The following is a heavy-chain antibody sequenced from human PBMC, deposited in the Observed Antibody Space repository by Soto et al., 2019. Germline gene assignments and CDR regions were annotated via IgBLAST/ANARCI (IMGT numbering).Heavy chain of an antibody. CDR3: SKVGSRIYYRRTREADYGMGV. CDR1: GFTFSSYW. Sequence: GGSLRLSCAASGFTFSSYWMGWVRQAPGKXLEWVANIKQDGSEKYYVDSVKGRFTISRDNAKNSLYLQMNSLRAEDTAVYYCSKVGSRIYYRRTREADYGMGVWGQGTTVTVSS. J-gene: IGHJ6*02. V-gene: IGHV3-7*01. CDR2: IKQDGSEK. D-gene: IGHD3-10*01.